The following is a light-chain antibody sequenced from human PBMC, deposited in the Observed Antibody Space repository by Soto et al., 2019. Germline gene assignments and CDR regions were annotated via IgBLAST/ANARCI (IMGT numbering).Light chain of an antibody. J-gene: IGKJ2*01. CDR2: GAS. V-gene: IGKV3-15*01. CDR3: QQYDNWPPRYT. CDR1: QSVSRN. Sequence: EIVMTQSPATLSVSPGERATLSCRASQSVSRNLAWYQQKPGQAPRLLIYGASTRATGIPARFSGSGSATEFTLTISSLQSEDFAVYYCQQYDNWPPRYTFGQGTKLEIK.